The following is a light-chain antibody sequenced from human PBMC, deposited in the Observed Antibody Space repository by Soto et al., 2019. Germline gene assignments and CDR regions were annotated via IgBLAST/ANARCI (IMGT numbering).Light chain of an antibody. CDR1: QAISSH. Sequence: IQLTQSPSFLSASVGGRVTITCRASQAISSHLAWYQQKLGKAPNLLIYGASSLQSGVPSRFSGSGSGTDFTLTISSLQPEDFATYYCLQDYNYPWTFGQGTKVDIK. J-gene: IGKJ1*01. V-gene: IGKV1-6*01. CDR2: GAS. CDR3: LQDYNYPWT.